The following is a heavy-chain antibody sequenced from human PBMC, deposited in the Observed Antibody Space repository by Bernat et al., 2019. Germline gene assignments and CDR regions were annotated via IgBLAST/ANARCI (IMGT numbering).Heavy chain of an antibody. Sequence: EVQLVESGGGLVQPGGSLRLSCAASGFTFSSYWMHWVRQAPGKGLVWVSRINSDGSSTSYADSVKGRFTLSRDNAKNTVYLQMNSLRAEDTAVYYCARDGGNYWGWFDSWGQGTLVTVSS. CDR1: GFTFSSYW. CDR2: INSDGSST. D-gene: IGHD1-26*01. V-gene: IGHV3-74*01. J-gene: IGHJ5*01. CDR3: ARDGGNYWGWFDS.